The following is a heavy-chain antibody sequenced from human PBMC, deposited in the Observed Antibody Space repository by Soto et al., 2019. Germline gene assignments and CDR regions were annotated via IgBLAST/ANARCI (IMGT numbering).Heavy chain of an antibody. D-gene: IGHD6-6*01. Sequence: GASVKVSCKASGYTFTSYDINWVRQATGRRLEWMGWMNANSGNTGYSQKFQGRVTITRNTSASTAYMELSSLRSEDTAVYYCARDPYSSSSYYFDYWGQGTLVTVSS. CDR2: MNANSGNT. V-gene: IGHV1-8*01. CDR3: ARDPYSSSSYYFDY. CDR1: GYTFTSYD. J-gene: IGHJ4*02.